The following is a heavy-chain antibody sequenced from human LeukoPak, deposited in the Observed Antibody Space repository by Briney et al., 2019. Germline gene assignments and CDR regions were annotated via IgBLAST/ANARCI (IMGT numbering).Heavy chain of an antibody. CDR3: ARILVSSGHYYGSGRTFDY. Sequence: AGESLKISCKGSGYSFTSYWIGWVRQMPGKGLEWMGIIYPGDSDTRYSPSFQGQVTISADKSISTAYLQWSSLKASDTAMYYCARILVSSGHYYGSGRTFDYWGQGTLVTVSS. CDR1: GYSFTSYW. CDR2: IYPGDSDT. J-gene: IGHJ4*02. D-gene: IGHD3-10*01. V-gene: IGHV5-51*01.